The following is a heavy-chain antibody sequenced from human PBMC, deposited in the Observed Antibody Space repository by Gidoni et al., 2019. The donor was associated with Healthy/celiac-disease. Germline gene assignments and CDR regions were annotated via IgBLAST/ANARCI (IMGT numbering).Heavy chain of an antibody. V-gene: IGHV3-30*18. CDR1: GFTFSRSG. CDR2: ISYDGSNK. J-gene: IGHJ6*02. CDR3: AKDQTRIWFGAQDWDYYYYGMDV. D-gene: IGHD3-10*01. Sequence: QVQLVESGGGVVQPGRSLRLSCAASGFTFSRSGMHSVRQAPGKGLEWVAVISYDGSNKYYADSVKGRFTISRDNSKNTLYLQMNSLRAEDTAVYYCAKDQTRIWFGAQDWDYYYYGMDVWGQGTTVTVSS.